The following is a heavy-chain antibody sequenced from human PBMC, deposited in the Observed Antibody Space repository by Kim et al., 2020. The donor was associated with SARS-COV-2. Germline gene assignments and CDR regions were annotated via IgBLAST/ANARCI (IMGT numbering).Heavy chain of an antibody. CDR2: IVVGSGNT. J-gene: IGHJ5*02. D-gene: IGHD3-16*02. CDR1: GFTFTNSA. V-gene: IGHV1-58*01. CDR3: AAQASLTFILTGFDP. Sequence: SVKVSCKASGFTFTNSAVQWVRQARGQRLEWIGWIVVGSGNTDYARNFQERVTITRDRSTSTVYMELFSLTSEDTAVYYCAAQASLTFILTGFDPWGQGTLVTVSS.